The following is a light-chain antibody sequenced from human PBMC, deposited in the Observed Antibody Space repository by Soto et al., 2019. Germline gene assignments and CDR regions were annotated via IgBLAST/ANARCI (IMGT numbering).Light chain of an antibody. J-gene: IGKJ4*01. CDR1: QSISTW. CDR3: QQYNSPLT. V-gene: IGKV1-5*01. Sequence: DIQMTQSPSTLSASLGDRVTITFRATQSISTWLAWYQQKPGKAPNLLIYDASTLRRGVPSRFSGSGSGTDFTLTISSLQPDDFATYYCQQYNSPLTFGGGTKVDIK. CDR2: DAS.